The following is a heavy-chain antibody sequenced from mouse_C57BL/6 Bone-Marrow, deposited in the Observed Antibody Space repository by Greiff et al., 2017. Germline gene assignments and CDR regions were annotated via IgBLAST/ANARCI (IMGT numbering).Heavy chain of an antibody. CDR1: GFTFSSYA. CDR2: ISDGGSYT. D-gene: IGHD1-1*01. V-gene: IGHV5-4*01. J-gene: IGHJ3*01. Sequence: EVHLVESGGGLVKPGGSLKLSCAASGFTFSSYAMSWVRQTPEKRLEWVATISDGGSYTYYPDNVKGRFTISRDNAKNNLYLQMSHLKAEDTAMYYCARERIYYYGSSFAYWGQGTLVTVSA. CDR3: ARERIYYYGSSFAY.